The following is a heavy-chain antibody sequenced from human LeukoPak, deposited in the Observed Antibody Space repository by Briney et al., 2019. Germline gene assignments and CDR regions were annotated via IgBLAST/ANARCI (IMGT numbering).Heavy chain of an antibody. CDR3: ARDAGHDSSSWYCAFDI. D-gene: IGHD6-13*01. Sequence: GGSLRLSCAASGFTFSSYGMHWVRQAPGKGLEWVAVISYDGSNKYYADSVKGRFTISRDNSKNTLYLQMNSLRAEDTAVYYCARDAGHDSSSWYCAFDIWGQGTMVTVSS. CDR2: ISYDGSNK. J-gene: IGHJ3*02. V-gene: IGHV3-30*03. CDR1: GFTFSSYG.